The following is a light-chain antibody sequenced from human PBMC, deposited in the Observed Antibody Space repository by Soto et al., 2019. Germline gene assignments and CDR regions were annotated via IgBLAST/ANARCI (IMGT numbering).Light chain of an antibody. V-gene: IGKV1-13*02. CDR3: QQFNSYPLYT. J-gene: IGKJ2*01. CDR1: QGISSA. CDR2: DAS. Sequence: AIQLTQSPSSLSASVGDRVTITCRASQGISSALAWYQQKPGKAPKLLIYDASSLESGVPSKFSGSGSGTDLTLTISSLQAEDYATYYCQQFNSYPLYTFGQGTKLEIK.